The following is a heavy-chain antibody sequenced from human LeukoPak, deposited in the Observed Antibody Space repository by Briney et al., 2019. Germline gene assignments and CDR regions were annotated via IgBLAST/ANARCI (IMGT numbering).Heavy chain of an antibody. CDR3: ASQNWGSASFDY. D-gene: IGHD7-27*01. V-gene: IGHV4-30-4*08. Sequence: SQTLSLTCTVSGGSISSGDYYWSWIRQPPGKGLEWIGYIYYSGSTYYNPSLKSRVTISVDTSKNQFSLKLSSVTAADTAVYYCASQNWGSASFDYWGQGTLVTVSS. J-gene: IGHJ4*02. CDR2: IYYSGST. CDR1: GGSISSGDYY.